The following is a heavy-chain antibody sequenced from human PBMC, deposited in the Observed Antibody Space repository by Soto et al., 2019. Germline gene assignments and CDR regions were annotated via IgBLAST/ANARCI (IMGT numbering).Heavy chain of an antibody. CDR2: IGSKADGGTA. J-gene: IGHJ4*02. Sequence: EVQLVESGGGLVKPGGSLRLSCAASGFTFRNAWMSWVRQSPGKGLEWVGGIGSKADGGTAVYAAPLAGRFTISRDDSANTLYLQTNSLKTEDTAVYFCAAADSVAEANGDYGGQGTLVTVSS. CDR1: GFTFRNAW. D-gene: IGHD2-15*01. CDR3: AAADSVAEANGDY. V-gene: IGHV3-15*04.